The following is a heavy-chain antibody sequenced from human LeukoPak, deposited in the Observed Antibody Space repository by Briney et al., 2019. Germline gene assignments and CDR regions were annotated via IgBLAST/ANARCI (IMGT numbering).Heavy chain of an antibody. CDR2: ISSSSSYI. CDR3: ARDSSSWYSAWFDP. V-gene: IGHV3-21*01. CDR1: GFTFSSYS. J-gene: IGHJ5*02. D-gene: IGHD6-13*01. Sequence: GGSLRLSCAASGFTFSSYSMNWVRQAPGKGLEWVSSISSSSSYIYYADSVKGRFTISRDNAKNSLYLQMNSLRAEDTAVYYCARDSSSWYSAWFDPWGQGTLVTVSS.